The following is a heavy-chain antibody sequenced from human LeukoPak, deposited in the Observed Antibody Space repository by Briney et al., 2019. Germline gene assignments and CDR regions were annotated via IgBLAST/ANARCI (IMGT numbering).Heavy chain of an antibody. J-gene: IGHJ4*02. CDR3: ARSYYYGSGSRPLDF. CDR2: TSGYNGNT. D-gene: IGHD3-10*01. V-gene: IGHV1-18*01. CDR1: DYTFTSYG. Sequence: ASVKVSCKASDYTFTSYGISWVRQGPGQGLEWMGWTSGYNGNTHYAQNLQGRVTMTTDTSASTAYMELRSLRSDDTAVYYCARSYYYGSGSRPLDFWGQGTLVTVSS.